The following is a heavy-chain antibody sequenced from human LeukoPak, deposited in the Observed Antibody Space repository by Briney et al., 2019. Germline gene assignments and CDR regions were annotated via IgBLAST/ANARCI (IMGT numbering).Heavy chain of an antibody. J-gene: IGHJ6*03. CDR3: AKNRYSSSWYRIGAYYYMDV. CDR2: ISGSGGRT. D-gene: IGHD6-13*01. CDR1: GFTFSSYG. Sequence: PGGSLRLSCAASGFTFSSYGMSWVRQAPGKGLEWVSGISGSGGRTYFADSVKGRFTISRDNSKNTLYLQMNSLRAEDTAVYYCAKNRYSSSWYRIGAYYYMDVWGKGTTVTISS. V-gene: IGHV3-23*01.